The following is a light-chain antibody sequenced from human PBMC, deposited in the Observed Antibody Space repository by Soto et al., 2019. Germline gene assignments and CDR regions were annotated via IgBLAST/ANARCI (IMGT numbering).Light chain of an antibody. CDR1: QSVGSD. J-gene: IGKJ5*01. Sequence: EIVMTQSPATLSVSPGERATLYCRASQSVGSDLAWYQQKPGQAPRLVIYGASSRATGIPDRFSGSGSGTDFTLTISSLEPEDFAVYYCQQRSDWPPITFGQGTRLEIK. CDR3: QQRSDWPPIT. V-gene: IGKV3-11*01. CDR2: GAS.